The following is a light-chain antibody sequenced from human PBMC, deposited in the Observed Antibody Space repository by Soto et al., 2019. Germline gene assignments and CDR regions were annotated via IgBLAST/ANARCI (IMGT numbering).Light chain of an antibody. Sequence: QSALTQPPSASGSPGQSVTISCTGTSSDIGGYNYVSWYQQHPGKAPKLMIYEVTKRPSGVPDRFSGSKSGNTASLTVSGLQAEDESDYYSSSYAGSNTLGVFGTGTKVTVL. CDR3: SSYAGSNTLGV. CDR2: EVT. CDR1: SSDIGGYNY. J-gene: IGLJ1*01. V-gene: IGLV2-8*01.